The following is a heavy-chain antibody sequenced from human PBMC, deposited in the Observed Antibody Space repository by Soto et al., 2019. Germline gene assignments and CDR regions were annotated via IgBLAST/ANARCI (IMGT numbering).Heavy chain of an antibody. V-gene: IGHV3-33*01. J-gene: IGHJ4*02. CDR2: IWYDGSNK. CDR1: GFTFSSYG. D-gene: IGHD3-10*01. CDR3: ARDRDYYGSGSPRGFDY. Sequence: QVQLVESGGGVVQPGRSLRLSCAASGFTFSSYGMHWVRQAPGKGLEWVAVIWYDGSNKYYADSVKGRFTISRDNSKNTLYLQMNSLRAEDTAVYYCARDRDYYGSGSPRGFDYWGQGTLVTVSS.